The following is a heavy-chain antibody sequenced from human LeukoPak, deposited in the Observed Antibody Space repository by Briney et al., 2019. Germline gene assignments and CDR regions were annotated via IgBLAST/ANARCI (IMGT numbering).Heavy chain of an antibody. J-gene: IGHJ4*02. CDR3: ASARHGDYVWDY. Sequence: GESLKISCKGSGYSFTYWIGWVRQMPGKGLEWMGVIYSGDSHTKYSPSFQGRVTISADKSISTAYLQWSSLEASDTAMYYCASARHGDYVWDYWGQGTLVTVSS. CDR1: GYSFTYW. CDR2: IYSGDSHT. V-gene: IGHV5-51*01. D-gene: IGHD4-17*01.